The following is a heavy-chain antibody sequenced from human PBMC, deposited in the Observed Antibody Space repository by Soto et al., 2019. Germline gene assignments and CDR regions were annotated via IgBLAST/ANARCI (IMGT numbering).Heavy chain of an antibody. D-gene: IGHD2-21*01. V-gene: IGHV3-53*01. CDR1: GFTVTSNY. J-gene: IGHJ4*02. CDR3: ASWGHIVPVSPTDFDH. Sequence: PGGSLRLSCEASGFTVTSNYMNWVRQAPGKGLEWVAVMYPGGATYYADSVKGRFTISRDNSKNTLYLQMHSLRAEDTAMYYCASWGHIVPVSPTDFDHWGEGTLVTVSS. CDR2: MYPGGAT.